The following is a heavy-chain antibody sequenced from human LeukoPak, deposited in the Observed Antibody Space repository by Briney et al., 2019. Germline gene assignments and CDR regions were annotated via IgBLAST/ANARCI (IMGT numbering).Heavy chain of an antibody. D-gene: IGHD2-8*01. CDR1: GFTVSSNY. V-gene: IGHV3-66*01. CDR2: IYSGGST. CDR3: ARDLYCTNGVCLPLFDY. J-gene: IGHJ4*02. Sequence: GGSLRLSCAASGFTVSSNYMSWVRQAPGKGLEWVSVIYSGGSTYYADSVKGRFTISRDNSKNTLYLQMNSLRAEDTAVYYCARDLYCTNGVCLPLFDYWGQGTLATVSS.